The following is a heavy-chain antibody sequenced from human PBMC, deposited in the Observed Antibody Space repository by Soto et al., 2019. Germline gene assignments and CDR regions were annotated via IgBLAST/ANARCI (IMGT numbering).Heavy chain of an antibody. CDR3: ARVVPAAMYYYYGMDV. Sequence: QVQLVESGGGVVQPGRSLRLSCAASGFTFSTYAMHWVRQAPGKGLEWVAVLSYDGSNKYYADSVKGRFTISRDNSKNTLYLQMNSLNAEDTAVYYCARVVPAAMYYYYGMDVWGQGTTVTVSS. J-gene: IGHJ6*02. CDR2: LSYDGSNK. V-gene: IGHV3-30*03. D-gene: IGHD2-2*01. CDR1: GFTFSTYA.